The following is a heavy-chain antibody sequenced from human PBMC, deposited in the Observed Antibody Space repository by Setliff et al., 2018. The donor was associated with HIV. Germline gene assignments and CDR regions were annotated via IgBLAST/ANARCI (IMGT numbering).Heavy chain of an antibody. CDR2: IYYNGNT. CDR3: AREIYGGNSRPFDY. V-gene: IGHV4-59*11. D-gene: IGHD4-17*01. J-gene: IGHJ4*02. CDR1: GGSISSHY. Sequence: SETLSLTCTVSGGSISSHYWTWIRQPPGRGLEWIGYIYYNGNTNYNPSLKSRVTISVDTSKNQLSLKLSSVTAADTAVYYCAREIYGGNSRPFDYWGQGILVTVSS.